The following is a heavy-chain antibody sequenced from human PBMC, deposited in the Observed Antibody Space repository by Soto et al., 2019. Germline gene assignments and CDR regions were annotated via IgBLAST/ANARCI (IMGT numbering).Heavy chain of an antibody. D-gene: IGHD3-9*01. CDR1: GGSISSYY. V-gene: IGHV4-59*01. Sequence: SETLSLTCTVSGGSISSYYWSWIRQPPGKGLEWIGYIYYSGSTNYNPSLKSRVTISVDTSKNQFSLKLSSVTAADTAVYYCARAFDNLFDYWGQGTLVTVSS. CDR3: ARAFDNLFDY. J-gene: IGHJ4*02. CDR2: IYYSGST.